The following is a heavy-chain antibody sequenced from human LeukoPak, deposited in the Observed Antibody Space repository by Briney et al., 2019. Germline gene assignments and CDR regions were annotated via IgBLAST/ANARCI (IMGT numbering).Heavy chain of an antibody. Sequence: SETLSLTCTVSGGSITSYYWTWIRQPPGKGLEWIGYIYYTGSTNYNAALTRRVTISINTSKNQFSLKLSTVTAADTAVYYCTRDDYGGNALGYWGQGTLVTASS. CDR2: IYYTGST. V-gene: IGHV4-59*01. CDR3: TRDDYGGNALGY. J-gene: IGHJ4*02. CDR1: GGSITSYY. D-gene: IGHD4-23*01.